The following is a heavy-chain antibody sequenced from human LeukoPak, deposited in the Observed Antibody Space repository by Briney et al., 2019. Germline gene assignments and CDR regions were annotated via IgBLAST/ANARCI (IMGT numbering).Heavy chain of an antibody. D-gene: IGHD4-23*01. CDR2: IYTSGST. CDR1: GGSISSGSYY. J-gene: IGHJ4*02. CDR3: ARDPPSYGGFDY. Sequence: SETLSLTCTVSGGSISSGSYYWSWIRQPAGKGLEWIGRIYTSGSTNYNPSLKSRDTISVDTSKNQFSLKLSSVTAADTAVYYCARDPPSYGGFDYWGQGTLVTVSS. V-gene: IGHV4-61*02.